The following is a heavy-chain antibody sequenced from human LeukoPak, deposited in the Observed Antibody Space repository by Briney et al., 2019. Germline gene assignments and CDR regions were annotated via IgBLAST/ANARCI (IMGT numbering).Heavy chain of an antibody. D-gene: IGHD1-14*01. CDR1: GFTLSSDW. V-gene: IGHV3-7*01. CDR2: IKKDGIEK. J-gene: IGHJ6*02. CDR3: ARVRKTPHYYYGMDV. Sequence: GGSLRLSCVVSGFTLSSDWMSWVRQAPGKGLEWVANIKKDGIEKYYVESVKGRFTISRDNAKNSLSLQMNSQRAEDTAVYYCARVRKTPHYYYGMDVWGQGTTVTVSS.